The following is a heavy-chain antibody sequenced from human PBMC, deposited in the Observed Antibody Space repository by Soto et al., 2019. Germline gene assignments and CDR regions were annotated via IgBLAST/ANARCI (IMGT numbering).Heavy chain of an antibody. CDR2: ISSSSSYI. CDR3: ARVSRLIDYGDYWAYFDY. D-gene: IGHD4-17*01. J-gene: IGHJ4*02. CDR1: GFTFSSYS. Sequence: PGGSLRLSCAASGFTFSSYSMNWVRQAPGKGLEWVPSISSSSSYIYYADSVKGRFTISRDNAKNSLYLQMNSLRAEDTAVYYCARVSRLIDYGDYWAYFDYWGQGTLVTVSS. V-gene: IGHV3-21*01.